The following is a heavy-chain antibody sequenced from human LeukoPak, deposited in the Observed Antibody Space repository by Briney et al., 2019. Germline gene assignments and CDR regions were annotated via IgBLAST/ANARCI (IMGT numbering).Heavy chain of an antibody. D-gene: IGHD1-26*01. CDR2: ISHTGGST. J-gene: IGHJ4*02. Sequence: GGSLRLSCAASGFTFSSCAMSWVRQAPGRGLEWVSTISHTGGSTHYADSVKGRFTISRDNSKNTVYLQVNTARADDTAVYYCAKANSGSYLDYFDSWGQGTLVTVSS. CDR1: GFTFSSCA. V-gene: IGHV3-23*01. CDR3: AKANSGSYLDYFDS.